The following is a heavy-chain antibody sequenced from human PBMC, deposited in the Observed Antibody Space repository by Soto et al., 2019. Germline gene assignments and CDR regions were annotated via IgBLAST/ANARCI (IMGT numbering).Heavy chain of an antibody. CDR1: GYTFTSYD. D-gene: IGHD3-3*01. Sequence: ASVKVSCKASGYTFTSYDINWVRQATGQGLEWMGWMNPNSGNTGYAQKFQGRVTMTRNTSISTAYMELSSLRSEDTAVYYCARGDTIPRLRYYYHYYGMDFWGQGTTVTVSS. J-gene: IGHJ6*02. CDR2: MNPNSGNT. CDR3: ARGDTIPRLRYYYHYYGMDF. V-gene: IGHV1-8*01.